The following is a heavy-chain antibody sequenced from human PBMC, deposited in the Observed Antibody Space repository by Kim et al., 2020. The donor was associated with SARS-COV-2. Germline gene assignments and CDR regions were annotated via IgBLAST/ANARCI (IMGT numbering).Heavy chain of an antibody. D-gene: IGHD2-15*01. CDR2: IWYDGTNK. CDR1: GFTFTSYG. J-gene: IGHJ5*01. Sequence: GGSLRLSCAASGFTFTSYGMHWVRQAPGKGLEWVAVIWYDGTNKYYANSVKGRFTISRDNSKNTLSLQMTSLRAEDTAVYYCAKDRLPYCSGGSCYWFDSWGQGTLVTVSS. V-gene: IGHV3-33*06. CDR3: AKDRLPYCSGGSCYWFDS.